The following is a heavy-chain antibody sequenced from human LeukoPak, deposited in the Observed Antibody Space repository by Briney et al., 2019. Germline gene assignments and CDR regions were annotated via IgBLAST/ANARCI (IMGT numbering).Heavy chain of an antibody. CDR3: QGGRF. Sequence: GGSLRLSCSASGFTFTNAWMSWVRQAPGKGLEWVGRIKSKTDGGTTDYAAPVQGRFSISRDDSKNTLYLQMNSLKSEDTAVYYCQGGRFWGQGTLVTVSS. CDR1: GFTFTNAW. CDR2: IKSKTDGGTT. D-gene: IGHD1-26*01. V-gene: IGHV3-15*01. J-gene: IGHJ4*02.